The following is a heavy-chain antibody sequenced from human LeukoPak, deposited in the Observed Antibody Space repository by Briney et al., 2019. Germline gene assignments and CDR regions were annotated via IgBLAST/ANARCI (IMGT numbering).Heavy chain of an antibody. CDR3: ARYSSSWYDPIDY. V-gene: IGHV3-30*04. Sequence: GGSLRLSCAASGFTFSSYAMHWVRQAPGKGLEWVAVILYDGSDKYYADSVKGRFTISRDTSKNTLYLQMNSLRAEDTAVYYCARYSSSWYDPIDYWGQGTLVTVSS. J-gene: IGHJ4*02. D-gene: IGHD6-13*01. CDR1: GFTFSSYA. CDR2: ILYDGSDK.